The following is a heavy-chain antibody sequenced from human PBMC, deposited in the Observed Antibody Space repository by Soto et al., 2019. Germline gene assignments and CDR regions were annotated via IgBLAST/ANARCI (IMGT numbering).Heavy chain of an antibody. V-gene: IGHV3-30*18. Sequence: GGSLRLSCAASGFTFSSYGMHWVRQAPGKGLEWVAVISYDGSNKYYADSVKGRFTISRDNSKNTLYLQMNSLRAEDTAVYYCAKDPFQYYGSGSYDYAFDIWGQGTMVTVAS. D-gene: IGHD3-10*01. CDR3: AKDPFQYYGSGSYDYAFDI. J-gene: IGHJ3*02. CDR2: ISYDGSNK. CDR1: GFTFSSYG.